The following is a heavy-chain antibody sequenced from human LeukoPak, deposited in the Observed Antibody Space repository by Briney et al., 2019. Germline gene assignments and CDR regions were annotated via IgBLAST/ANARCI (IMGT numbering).Heavy chain of an antibody. Sequence: PGGSLRLSCAASGFTFSSYAMHWVRQAPGKGLEYVSAISSNGGSTYYANSVKGRFTISRDNSKNTLYLQMGSLRAEDMAVYYCARGTLAVAGNFYYYCMDVWGKGTTVTVSS. J-gene: IGHJ6*03. CDR1: GFTFSSYA. D-gene: IGHD6-19*01. CDR2: ISSNGGST. CDR3: ARGTLAVAGNFYYYCMDV. V-gene: IGHV3-64*01.